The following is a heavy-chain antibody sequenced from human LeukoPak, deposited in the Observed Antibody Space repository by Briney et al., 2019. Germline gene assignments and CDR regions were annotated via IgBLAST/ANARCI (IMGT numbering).Heavy chain of an antibody. Sequence: GGSLRLSCAASGFTFSSYWMSWVRQAPGKGLEWVANIKQDGSEKYYVESVKGRFTISRDNAKNSLYLQMNSLRAEDTALFYCVRYGDDDTPGLNWGQGTLVTVSS. CDR2: IKQDGSEK. V-gene: IGHV3-7*04. J-gene: IGHJ4*02. D-gene: IGHD4-17*01. CDR3: VRYGDDDTPGLN. CDR1: GFTFSSYW.